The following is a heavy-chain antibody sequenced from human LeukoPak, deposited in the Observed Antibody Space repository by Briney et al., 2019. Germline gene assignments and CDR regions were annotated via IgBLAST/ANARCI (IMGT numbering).Heavy chain of an antibody. Sequence: SETLSLTCAVYGASFSDSYWSWIRQSPEKGLEWIGEINNSGSTSYNPSLNSRVILSVDRSKNQFSLRLTSVTAADTAVYYCARGRYGPRLGNWGQGTLVTVSS. J-gene: IGHJ4*02. D-gene: IGHD3-16*01. CDR2: INNSGST. V-gene: IGHV4-34*01. CDR1: GASFSDSY. CDR3: ARGRYGPRLGN.